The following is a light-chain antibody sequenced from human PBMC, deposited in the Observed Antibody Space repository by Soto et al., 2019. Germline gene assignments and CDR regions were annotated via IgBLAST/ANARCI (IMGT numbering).Light chain of an antibody. V-gene: IGKV1-27*01. J-gene: IGKJ3*01. CDR3: QKYNRAPFT. CDR1: QGISNY. Sequence: DIQMTQSPSSLSASVGDRVTITCRASQGISNYLAWYQQKPGKVPKLLIYAASTLQSGVPSRFRGSGSGIDFTLTISSLQPEDVATYYCQKYNRAPFTCGPGTKVDSK. CDR2: AAS.